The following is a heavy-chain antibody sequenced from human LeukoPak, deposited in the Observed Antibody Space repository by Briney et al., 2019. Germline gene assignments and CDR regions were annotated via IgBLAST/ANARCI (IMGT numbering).Heavy chain of an antibody. Sequence: GGTLRLSCAASGFTFSDYVMSWVRQAPGKGLEWVSAISGSGDMTYYADSVKGRFTISRDNAKNSLYLQMNSLRAEDTAVYYCARDQAYGGSGWLTPFDYWGQGTLVTVSS. V-gene: IGHV3-23*01. D-gene: IGHD6-19*01. CDR1: GFTFSDYV. CDR3: ARDQAYGGSGWLTPFDY. CDR2: ISGSGDMT. J-gene: IGHJ4*02.